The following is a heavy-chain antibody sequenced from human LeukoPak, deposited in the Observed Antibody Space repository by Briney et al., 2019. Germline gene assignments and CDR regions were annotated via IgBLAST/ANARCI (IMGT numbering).Heavy chain of an antibody. D-gene: IGHD6-19*01. CDR2: SYSGGTT. CDR1: GFTISNTE. CDR3: RGWLGSLDV. Sequence: GGSLRLSCAVSGFTISNTEMSWVRQVPGKGPEWVLVSYSGGTTYYADSVKGRFTVSRDTSKNTLYLQMNSLRVEDTAVYHCRGWLGSLDVWGQGTMVTVSS. V-gene: IGHV3-53*01. J-gene: IGHJ3*01.